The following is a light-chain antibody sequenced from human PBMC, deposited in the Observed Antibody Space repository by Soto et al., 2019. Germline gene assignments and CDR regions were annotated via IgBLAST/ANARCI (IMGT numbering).Light chain of an antibody. CDR2: DAS. J-gene: IGKJ4*01. CDR1: QSVGSY. CDR3: QQRRDWPRP. Sequence: EIVLTPSPDTLYLSPGERTTLSCRASQSVGSYLAWYQQKAGQPPRLLIYDASYRVTGIPARFSGSGSGTDFTLTIISLGPEDFAVYYCQQRRDWPRPFGGGTKVDIK. V-gene: IGKV3-11*01.